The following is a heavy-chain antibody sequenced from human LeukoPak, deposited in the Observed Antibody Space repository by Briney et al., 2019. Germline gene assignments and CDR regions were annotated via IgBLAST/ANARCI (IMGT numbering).Heavy chain of an antibody. CDR1: GFTFSTYA. J-gene: IGHJ4*02. V-gene: IGHV3-30*04. CDR2: MSFDVNNK. CDR3: ARGYCTSSSRYNDY. Sequence: GGSLRLSCVTSGFTFSTYAFHWVRQAPGKGLEWVATMSFDVNNKYYADSVRGRFTISRDNSKDTLYLQMNSLRAEDTAVYSCARGYCTSSSRYNDYWGQGTLVTVSS. D-gene: IGHD2-2*02.